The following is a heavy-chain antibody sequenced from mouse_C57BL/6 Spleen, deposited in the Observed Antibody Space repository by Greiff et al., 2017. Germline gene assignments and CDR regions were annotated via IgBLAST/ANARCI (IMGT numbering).Heavy chain of an antibody. Sequence: EVQLVESGAGLVKPGGSLKLSCAASGFTFSSYAMSWVRQTPEKRLEWVAYISSGGDYIYYADTVRGRFTISRDNARNTLYLQMSSLKSEDTAMYFCTRDYGSSYWYFDVWGTGTTVTVSS. CDR1: GFTFSSYA. V-gene: IGHV5-9-1*02. CDR2: ISSGGDYI. D-gene: IGHD1-1*01. CDR3: TRDYGSSYWYFDV. J-gene: IGHJ1*03.